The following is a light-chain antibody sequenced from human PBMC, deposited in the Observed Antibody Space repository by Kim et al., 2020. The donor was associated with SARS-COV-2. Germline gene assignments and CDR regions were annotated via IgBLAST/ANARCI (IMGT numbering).Light chain of an antibody. Sequence: DIQMTQSPSSVSASVGDRVTISCRASQDISRWLAWYQQKPGKAPKLLIYAASSLQSGVPSRFSGSGSGTDFTLTITSLQPDDFAIYYCQQANSFPYTFGQGTKLEI. CDR1: QDISRW. J-gene: IGKJ2*01. V-gene: IGKV1-12*01. CDR3: QQANSFPYT. CDR2: AAS.